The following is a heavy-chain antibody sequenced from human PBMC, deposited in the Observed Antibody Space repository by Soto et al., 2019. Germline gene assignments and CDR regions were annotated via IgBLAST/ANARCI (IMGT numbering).Heavy chain of an antibody. CDR1: GLTLSSFS. J-gene: IGHJ5*01. D-gene: IGHD6-19*01. Sequence: LRLSCVASGLTLSSFSMSWVRQTPGKGLEWVSSITTGNDYISYADSVKGRFTISRDNAKNSLFLQMNSLRAEDTALYFCARDSYSSLFDSWGQGTLVTVS. V-gene: IGHV3-21*01. CDR2: ITTGNDYI. CDR3: ARDSYSSLFDS.